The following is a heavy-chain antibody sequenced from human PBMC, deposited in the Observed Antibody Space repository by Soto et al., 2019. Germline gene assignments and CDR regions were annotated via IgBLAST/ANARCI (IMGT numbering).Heavy chain of an antibody. J-gene: IGHJ5*02. D-gene: IGHD3-10*01. CDR2: IYYSGHT. Sequence: SETLSLTCNVSGGSISSSSYYWVWIRQPPGKGLEWIASIYYSGHTYYNPSLKSRVTISVDTSKNQFSLKLGSVTAADTAVYYCAMSLWFGNTPNWFDPWGQGTLVTVS. V-gene: IGHV4-39*01. CDR3: AMSLWFGNTPNWFDP. CDR1: GGSISSSSYY.